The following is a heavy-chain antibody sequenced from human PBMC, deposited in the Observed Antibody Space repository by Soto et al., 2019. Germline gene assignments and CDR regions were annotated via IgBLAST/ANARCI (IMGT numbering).Heavy chain of an antibody. V-gene: IGHV2-5*02. D-gene: IGHD3-22*01. Sequence: QITLKESGPTLVKPTQTLTLTCTFSGFSLTTSGVSVGWIRQPPGKALEWLALIRWDDDKSYSPSLKGTLTITMDTSKNRVVLTMTNMDPVDTATYYCAHRLPHYYDSSGYIDWGQGILVTVSP. CDR1: GFSLTTSGVS. CDR3: AHRLPHYYDSSGYID. J-gene: IGHJ4*02. CDR2: IRWDDDK.